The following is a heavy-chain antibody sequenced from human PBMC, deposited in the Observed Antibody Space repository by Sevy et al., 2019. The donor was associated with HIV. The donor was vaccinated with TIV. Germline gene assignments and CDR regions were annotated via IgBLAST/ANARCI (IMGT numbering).Heavy chain of an antibody. CDR1: RFTLRSYA. CDR3: AKDVRYDSSRYFDY. J-gene: IGHJ4*02. Sequence: GGSLRLSCAASRFTLRSYAMSWVRQAPGKGLEWVSAISGSGVSTYYADSVKGRFTISRDNSKNTLYLQMNSLRAEDTAVYYCAKDVRYDSSRYFDYWGQGILVTVSS. CDR2: ISGSGVST. V-gene: IGHV3-23*01. D-gene: IGHD3-22*01.